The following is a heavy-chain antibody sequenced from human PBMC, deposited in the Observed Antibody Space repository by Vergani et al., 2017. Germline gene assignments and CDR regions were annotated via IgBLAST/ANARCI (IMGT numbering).Heavy chain of an antibody. CDR2: IQQDGSEK. V-gene: IGHV3-7*01. Sequence: EVQLVESGGGLVQPGGSLRLSCAASGFTFSSYWMSWVRQAPGKGLEWVANIQQDGSEKYYVDSVKGRFTISSDNAKNSLYLQMNSLRAEDTAVYYCAGEIVEMATLDWFDPWGQGTLVTVAS. CDR1: GFTFSSYW. J-gene: IGHJ5*02. CDR3: AGEIVEMATLDWFDP. D-gene: IGHD5-24*01.